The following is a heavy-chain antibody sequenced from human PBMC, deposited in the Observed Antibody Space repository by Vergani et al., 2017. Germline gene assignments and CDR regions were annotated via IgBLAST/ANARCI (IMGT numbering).Heavy chain of an antibody. CDR2: ISGSGGST. V-gene: IGHV3-23*01. CDR3: AKQGNDFWSGYQARAFDY. Sequence: EVQLLESGGGLVQPGGSLRLSCAASGFTFSSYAMSWVRQAPGKGLEWVSAISGSGGSTYYADSVKGRFTISRDNSKNTLYLQMNSLRAEETAVYYCAKQGNDFWSGYQARAFDYWGQGTLVTVSS. CDR1: GFTFSSYA. J-gene: IGHJ4*02. D-gene: IGHD3-3*01.